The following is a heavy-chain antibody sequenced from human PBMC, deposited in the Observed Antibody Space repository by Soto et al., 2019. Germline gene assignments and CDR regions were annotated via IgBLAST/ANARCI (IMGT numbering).Heavy chain of an antibody. J-gene: IGHJ6*01. D-gene: IGHD2-15*01. V-gene: IGHV1-18*01. Sequence: QVQLVQSGAEVKKPGASVKVSCKASGYTFTSYGISWVRQAPGQGLEWMGWISAYNGNTNYAQKRQGRVTMTTDTSTRTAYMELRSLRSDDTAVYYCARDPGPYCSGGSCYGYYYYGMDVWGQGPTVAVSS. CDR3: ARDPGPYCSGGSCYGYYYYGMDV. CDR2: ISAYNGNT. CDR1: GYTFTSYG.